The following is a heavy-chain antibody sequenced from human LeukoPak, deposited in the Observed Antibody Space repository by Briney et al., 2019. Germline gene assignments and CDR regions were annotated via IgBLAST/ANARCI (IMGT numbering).Heavy chain of an antibody. CDR2: INHSGST. D-gene: IGHD2-2*01. J-gene: IGHJ6*03. CDR1: GGSFSGYY. V-gene: IGHV4-34*01. CDR3: ARGECSSTSCYYYYMDV. Sequence: SETLSLTCAVYGGSFSGYYWSWIRQPQGKGLEWIGEINHSGSTNYNPSLKSRVTISADTSKDQFSLKLSSVTAADTAVYYCARGECSSTSCYYYYMDVWGKGTTVTVSS.